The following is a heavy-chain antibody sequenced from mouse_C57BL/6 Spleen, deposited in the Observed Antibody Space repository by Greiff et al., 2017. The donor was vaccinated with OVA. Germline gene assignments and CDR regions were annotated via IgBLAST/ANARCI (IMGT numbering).Heavy chain of an antibody. J-gene: IGHJ4*01. CDR2: INPNNGGT. CDR1: GYTFTDYY. V-gene: IGHV1-26*01. Sequence: VQLQPSGPELVKPGASVKISCKASGYTFTDYYMNWVKQSHGKSLEWIGDINPNNGGTSYNQKFKGKATLTVDKSSSTAYMELRSLTSEDSAVYYCARRGSYYAMDYWGQGTSVTVSS. CDR3: ARRGSYYAMDY.